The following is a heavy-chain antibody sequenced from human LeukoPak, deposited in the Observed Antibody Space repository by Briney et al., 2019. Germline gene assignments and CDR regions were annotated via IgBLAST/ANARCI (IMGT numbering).Heavy chain of an antibody. CDR3: ASNTNYYEGSGHYVFDY. Sequence: SVNVSCEPSGGTFSTYAISWVRQAPGQGLDWMGGIIPILGTAKYAKKFQGRVTITADEFTSTAHMELSSLRSEDTAVYYCASNTNYYEGSGHYVFDYWGQGTLVTISS. V-gene: IGHV1-69*13. J-gene: IGHJ4*02. CDR2: IIPILGTA. D-gene: IGHD3-22*01. CDR1: GGTFSTYA.